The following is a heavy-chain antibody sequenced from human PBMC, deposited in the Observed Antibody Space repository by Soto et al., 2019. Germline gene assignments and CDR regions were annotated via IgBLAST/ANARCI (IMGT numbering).Heavy chain of an antibody. CDR1: GGSFSGYY. D-gene: IGHD3-3*01. CDR2: INHSGST. Sequence: SETLSLTCADYGGSFSGYYWSWIRQPSGKGLECIGEINHSGSTNYNPSLKSRVTISVDTSKNQFSLKLSSVTAADTAVYYCARGSYEAILEWLPTLYYYYGMDVWGQGTTVTVS. V-gene: IGHV4-34*01. J-gene: IGHJ6*02. CDR3: ARGSYEAILEWLPTLYYYYGMDV.